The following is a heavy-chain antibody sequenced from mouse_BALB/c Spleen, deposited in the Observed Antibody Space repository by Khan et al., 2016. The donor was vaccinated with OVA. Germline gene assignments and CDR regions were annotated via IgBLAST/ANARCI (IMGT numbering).Heavy chain of an antibody. V-gene: IGHV1-4*01. D-gene: IGHD2-14*01. J-gene: IGHJ3*01. Sequence: QVQLQQSGAELARPGASVKMSCKASGYTFTSYTIHWIKERPGQGLEWIGNINPSNGYTNYNQKFKDKATLTTDKSSTTAYLQLSSLNYDDSAVYNCVRDGAYHRNDGWFAYWGQGTLVTVSA. CDR1: GYTFTSYT. CDR3: VRDGAYHRNDGWFAY. CDR2: INPSNGYT.